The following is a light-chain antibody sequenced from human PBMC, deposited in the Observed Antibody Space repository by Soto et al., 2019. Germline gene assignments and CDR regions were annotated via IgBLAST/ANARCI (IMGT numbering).Light chain of an antibody. CDR3: LQDDNYPWT. Sequence: IQLNQSPSTLYGSVRDTVTITCRATRTISSWLAWYQQKPGKAPKLLIYAASSLQSGVPSRFSGSGSGTDFTLTISSLQPEDFATYYCLQDDNYPWTFGQGTKVDIK. CDR2: AAS. CDR1: RTISSW. J-gene: IGKJ1*01. V-gene: IGKV1-6*01.